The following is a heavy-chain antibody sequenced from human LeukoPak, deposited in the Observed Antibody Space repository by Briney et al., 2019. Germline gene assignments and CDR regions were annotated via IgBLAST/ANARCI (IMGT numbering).Heavy chain of an antibody. D-gene: IGHD2-15*01. J-gene: IGHJ4*02. Sequence: ASVKVSCKASGYTFTSYYMHWVRQAPGQGLEWMEIINPSGGSTSYAQKFQGRVTMTRDTSTSTVYMELSSLRSEDTAVYYCARDRVAVTSRPYYFDYWGQGTLVTVSS. CDR1: GYTFTSYY. CDR3: ARDRVAVTSRPYYFDY. V-gene: IGHV1-46*01. CDR2: INPSGGST.